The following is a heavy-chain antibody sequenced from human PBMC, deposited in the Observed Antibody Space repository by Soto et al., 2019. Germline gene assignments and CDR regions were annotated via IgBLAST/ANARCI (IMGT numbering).Heavy chain of an antibody. Sequence: QVHLVESGGGVVQPGRSLRLSCAASGFSFTNYGMNWVRQAPHKGLELVATIWEDGSNEYYVDSVKGRFSIFRDNSKNTLFLEVHSVRVDDTATYYCVTSSGYHWGQGTRVTVSS. D-gene: IGHD6-25*01. V-gene: IGHV3-33*01. CDR1: GFSFTNYG. J-gene: IGHJ5*02. CDR3: VTSSGYH. CDR2: IWEDGSNE.